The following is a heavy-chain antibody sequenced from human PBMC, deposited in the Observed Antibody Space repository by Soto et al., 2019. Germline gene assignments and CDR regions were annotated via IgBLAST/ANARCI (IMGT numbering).Heavy chain of an antibody. J-gene: IGHJ5*02. D-gene: IGHD2-8*01. Sequence: SETLSLTCAVYGGSFSCYYWSWIRQPPGKGLEWIGEISHSGSTNYNPSLKSRVTISVDTSKNQFSLKLSSVTAADTAVYYCARAHIVLMVYAIPIYNWFDPWGQGTLVTVSS. CDR3: ARAHIVLMVYAIPIYNWFDP. V-gene: IGHV4-34*01. CDR1: GGSFSCYY. CDR2: ISHSGST.